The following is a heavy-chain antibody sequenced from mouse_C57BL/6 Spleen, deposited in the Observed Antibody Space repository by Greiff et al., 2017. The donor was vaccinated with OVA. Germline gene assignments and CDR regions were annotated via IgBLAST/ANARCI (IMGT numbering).Heavy chain of an antibody. D-gene: IGHD1-1*02. CDR1: GFTFSSYA. J-gene: IGHJ1*03. Sequence: VQLKESGEGLVKPGGSLKLSCAASGFTFSSYAMSWVRQTPEKRLEWVAYISSGGDYIYYADTVKGRFTISRDNARNTLYLQMSSLKSEDTAMDYCTREGGDWYFDVWGTGTTVTVSS. CDR2: ISSGGDYI. CDR3: TREGGDWYFDV. V-gene: IGHV5-9-1*02.